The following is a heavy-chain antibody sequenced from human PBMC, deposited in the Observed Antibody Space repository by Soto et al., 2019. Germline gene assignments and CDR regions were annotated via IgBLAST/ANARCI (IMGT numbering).Heavy chain of an antibody. CDR2: IWYDGSNE. D-gene: IGHD3-10*01. Sequence: QVQLVESGGGVVQPGRSLRLSCASSGFTFSNYGMHWVRQAPGKGPEWVAVIWYDGSNEQYADSVKGRFTISRDNSKNTLYLQMNSLRAEETAVYYCASALETGDYWGQGTLVTVSS. V-gene: IGHV3-33*03. CDR1: GFTFSNYG. J-gene: IGHJ4*02. CDR3: ASALETGDY.